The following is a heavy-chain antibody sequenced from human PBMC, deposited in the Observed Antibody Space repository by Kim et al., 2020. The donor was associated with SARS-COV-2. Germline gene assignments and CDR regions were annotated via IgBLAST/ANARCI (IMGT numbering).Heavy chain of an antibody. J-gene: IGHJ5*02. CDR1: GGSISSSSYY. Sequence: SETLSLTCTVSGGSISSSSYYWGWIRQPPGKGLEWIGSIHDSGYTYYNPSLESRVTISVDTSKNQFSLKLRSVTAADTVVYYCARQIFGVVFSNWFDPWGQGTLVTGSS. CDR3: ARQIFGVVFSNWFDP. V-gene: IGHV4-39*01. D-gene: IGHD3-3*01. CDR2: IHDSGYT.